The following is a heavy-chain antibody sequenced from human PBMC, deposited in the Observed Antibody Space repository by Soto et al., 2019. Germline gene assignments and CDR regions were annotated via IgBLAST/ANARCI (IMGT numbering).Heavy chain of an antibody. D-gene: IGHD5-18*01. CDR1: GFTFSDYY. V-gene: IGHV3-11*04. CDR3: AREVSMSVDTVRVKNGEFDY. J-gene: IGHJ4*02. Sequence: PGGSLRLSCAASGFTFSDYYMSWIRQAPGKGLEWVSYISSSGSTIYYAESVKGRFTISRDNSKNTLYLQMNSLRAEDTAVYYCAREVSMSVDTVRVKNGEFDYWGQGTLVTVSS. CDR2: ISSSGSTI.